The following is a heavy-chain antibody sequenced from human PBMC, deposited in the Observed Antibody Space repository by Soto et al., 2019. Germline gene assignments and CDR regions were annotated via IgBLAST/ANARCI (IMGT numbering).Heavy chain of an antibody. CDR2: ISAYNGNT. CDR3: ARDSYYDILTGYYPESPPYYHYGLDV. CDR1: GYSFTIYG. J-gene: IGHJ6*02. Sequence: ASVKVSCKASGYSFTIYGISWVLQAPGQGLEWMGWISAYNGNTNYAQKLQGRVTMTTDTSTSTAYMELRSLRSDDTAVYYCARDSYYDILTGYYPESPPYYHYGLDVSAQRTTVPVSS. V-gene: IGHV1-18*01. D-gene: IGHD3-9*01.